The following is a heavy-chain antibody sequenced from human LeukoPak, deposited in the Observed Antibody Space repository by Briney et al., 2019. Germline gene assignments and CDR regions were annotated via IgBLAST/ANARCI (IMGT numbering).Heavy chain of an antibody. J-gene: IGHJ4*02. V-gene: IGHV3-23*01. CDR2: ISGSGVTT. CDR3: ARDSQYYDILTAEFVDY. Sequence: GGSLRLSCAASGFTFSSYGMSWVRQAPGKGLEWVSSISGSGVTTYYADSVEGRFTISRDNSKNTLYLQMNSLRAEDTAVYFCARDSQYYDILTAEFVDYWGQGTLVTVSS. D-gene: IGHD3-9*01. CDR1: GFTFSSYG.